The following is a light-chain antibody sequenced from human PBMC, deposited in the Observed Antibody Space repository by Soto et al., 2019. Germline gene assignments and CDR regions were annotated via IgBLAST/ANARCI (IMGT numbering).Light chain of an antibody. CDR3: QSYDSSLSGRGV. J-gene: IGLJ1*01. CDR1: SSNIGAGYD. CDR2: GNS. V-gene: IGLV1-40*01. Sequence: QAVVTQPPSVSGAPGQRVTISCTGSSSNIGAGYDVHWYQQLPGTAPKLLIYGNSNRPSGVPDRFSGSKSGTSASLAITGLQAEDEADYYRQSYDSSLSGRGVFGTGTKLTVL.